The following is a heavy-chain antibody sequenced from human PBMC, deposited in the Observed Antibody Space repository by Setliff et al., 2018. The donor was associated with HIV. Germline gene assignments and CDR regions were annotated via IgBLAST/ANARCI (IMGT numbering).Heavy chain of an antibody. D-gene: IGHD6-13*01. Sequence: PGESLKISCKGSGYRFSIYRVGWVRQMPGKGLEWMGIIHPVDSDTRYSPSFQGQVTISADKSISTAYLQWSTLKASDTAIYYCARHRHTAAGTLDAFDIWGQGTVVTVSS. CDR3: ARHRHTAAGTLDAFDI. J-gene: IGHJ3*02. V-gene: IGHV5-51*01. CDR2: IHPVDSDT. CDR1: GYRFSIYR.